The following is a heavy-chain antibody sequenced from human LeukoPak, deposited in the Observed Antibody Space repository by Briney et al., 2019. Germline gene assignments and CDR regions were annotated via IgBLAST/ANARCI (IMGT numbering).Heavy chain of an antibody. J-gene: IGHJ5*02. CDR2: IYYSGST. CDR3: ARVVPAAIELAGWFDP. D-gene: IGHD2-2*02. Sequence: SETLSLTCTASGGSISSYYRSWIRQPPGKGLEWIGYIYYSGSTNYNPSLKSRVTISVDTSKNQFSLKLSSVTAADTAVYYCARVVPAAIELAGWFDPWGQGTLVTVSS. CDR1: GGSISSYY. V-gene: IGHV4-59*01.